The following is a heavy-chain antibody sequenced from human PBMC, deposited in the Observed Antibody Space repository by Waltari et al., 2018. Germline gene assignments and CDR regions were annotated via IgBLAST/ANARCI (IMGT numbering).Heavy chain of an antibody. CDR1: GGSITSNRHY. CDR3: ATYVGASVGTAAFDV. V-gene: IGHV4-39*01. Sequence: LHLQESGPGLVKPSETLSLTCSVSGGSITSNRHYWGWIRQPPGKGLEWTGTISYSGSTYNSPSLKSRVTISVDTSKTQFSLKLSSVTAADTAVYYCATYVGASVGTAAFDVWGQGTMVTVSS. CDR2: ISYSGST. J-gene: IGHJ3*01. D-gene: IGHD6-13*01.